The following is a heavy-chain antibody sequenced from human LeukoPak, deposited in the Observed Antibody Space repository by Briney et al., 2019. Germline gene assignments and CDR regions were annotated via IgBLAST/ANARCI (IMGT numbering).Heavy chain of an antibody. J-gene: IGHJ3*02. V-gene: IGHV1-69*04. Sequence: SVKVSCKASGGTFSSYAISWVRQAPGQGLEWMGRIIPILGIANYAQKFQGRVTITADKSTSTAYMELSSLRSEDTAVYYCASSSSSWFDAFDIWGQGTMVTASS. CDR3: ASSSSSWFDAFDI. D-gene: IGHD6-13*01. CDR2: IIPILGIA. CDR1: GGTFSSYA.